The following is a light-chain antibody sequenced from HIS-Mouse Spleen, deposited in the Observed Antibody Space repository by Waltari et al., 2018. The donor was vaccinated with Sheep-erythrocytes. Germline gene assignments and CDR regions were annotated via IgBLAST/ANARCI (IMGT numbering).Light chain of an antibody. CDR2: QDS. CDR1: KLGDKY. V-gene: IGLV3-1*01. CDR3: QAWDSSSWV. J-gene: IGLJ3*02. Sequence: SYELTQPPSVSVSPGQTASIPCSGDKLGDKYACWYQQKPGHSPVLVIYQDSKRPSGIPERFSGSNSGNTATLTISGTQAMDEADYYCQAWDSSSWVFGGGTKLTVL.